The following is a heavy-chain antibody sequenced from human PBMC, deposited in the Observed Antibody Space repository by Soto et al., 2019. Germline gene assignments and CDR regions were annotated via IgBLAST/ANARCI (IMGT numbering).Heavy chain of an antibody. CDR3: ARGRGIAVGGTLDY. D-gene: IGHD6-19*01. J-gene: IGHJ4*02. V-gene: IGHV1-8*01. CDR1: GYTFTSYD. CDR2: MNPNSGNT. Sequence: QVQLVQSGAEVKKPGASVKVSCKASGYTFTSYDINWVRQATGQGLEWMGWMNPNSGNTGYAQKLQGRVTMTRNTSISKAYMELRSMISEDTAVYYCARGRGIAVGGTLDYWGQGTLVTVSS.